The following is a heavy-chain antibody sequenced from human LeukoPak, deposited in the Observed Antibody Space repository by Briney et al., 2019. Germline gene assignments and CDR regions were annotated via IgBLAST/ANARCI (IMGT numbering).Heavy chain of an antibody. V-gene: IGHV5-51*01. J-gene: IGHJ4*02. CDR1: GYSFTNYW. CDR2: IYPSDSDT. CDR3: AISFGSGWYADN. Sequence: GESLKVSCKGSGYSFTNYWIGWVRQMPGKGLEWMGNIYPSDSDTRYSPSFQGQVTISADKSISTAFLQWTSLEASDTAMYYCAISFGSGWYADNWGQGTLVTVSS. D-gene: IGHD6-19*01.